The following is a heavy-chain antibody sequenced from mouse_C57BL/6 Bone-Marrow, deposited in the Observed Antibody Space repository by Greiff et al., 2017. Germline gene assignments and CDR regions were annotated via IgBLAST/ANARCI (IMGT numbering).Heavy chain of an antibody. Sequence: VQLQQSGPELVKPGASVKISCKASGYSFTDYYMNWVKQSTGKSLEWIGVITPNYGTTSYNQKFKGKATLTVDHSSSTAYMQLNSLTSEDSAVYYGARGYDYDYAMDYWGEGSSVTVSS. V-gene: IGHV1-39*01. D-gene: IGHD2-4*01. CDR3: ARGYDYDYAMDY. CDR2: ITPNYGTT. J-gene: IGHJ4*01. CDR1: GYSFTDYY.